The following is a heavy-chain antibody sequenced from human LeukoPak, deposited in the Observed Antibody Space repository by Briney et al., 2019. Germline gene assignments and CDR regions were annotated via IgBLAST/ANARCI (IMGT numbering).Heavy chain of an antibody. CDR3: ARGFGGNSPRLSFDAFDI. Sequence: PSETLSLTCTVSGYSISSGYYWGWIRQPPGRGLEWIGSIYHSGSTYYNPSLKSRVTISVDTSKDQFSLKLSSVTAADTAVYYCARGFGGNSPRLSFDAFDIWGQGTMVTVSS. D-gene: IGHD4-23*01. J-gene: IGHJ3*02. CDR1: GYSISSGYY. V-gene: IGHV4-38-2*02. CDR2: IYHSGST.